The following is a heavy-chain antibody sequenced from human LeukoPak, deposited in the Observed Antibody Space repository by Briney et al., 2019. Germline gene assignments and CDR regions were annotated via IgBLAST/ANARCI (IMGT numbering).Heavy chain of an antibody. CDR3: AREEQQLDTGGKFYYYYMDV. CDR1: GYTFTNYA. J-gene: IGHJ6*03. CDR2: INADNGHT. V-gene: IGHV1-3*03. D-gene: IGHD6-13*01. Sequence: ASVKVSCKASGYTFTNYAIHWVRQAPGQSFEWMGWINADNGHTKYSQVFQGRISITRDTSASTVYMELSSLRFEDMAVYYCAREEQQLDTGGKFYYYYMDVWGKGTTVIVSS.